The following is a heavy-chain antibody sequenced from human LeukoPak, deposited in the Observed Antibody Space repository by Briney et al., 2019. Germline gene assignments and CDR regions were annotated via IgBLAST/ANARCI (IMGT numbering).Heavy chain of an antibody. J-gene: IGHJ6*02. CDR2: LSAYNGNT. D-gene: IGHD3-10*01. CDR3: ARTLWFGELSYYGMDV. V-gene: IGHV1-18*01. CDR1: GYTFTSYG. Sequence: ASVKVSCKASGYTFTSYGISWVRPAPGQGLEWMASLSAYNGNTNYAQKLQGRVTMTTVTSTSTAYMELRSLRSDDTAVYYCARTLWFGELSYYGMDVWGQGTTVTVSS.